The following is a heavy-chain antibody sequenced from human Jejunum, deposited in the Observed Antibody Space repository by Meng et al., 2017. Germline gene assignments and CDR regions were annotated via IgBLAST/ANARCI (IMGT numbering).Heavy chain of an antibody. D-gene: IGHD1-26*01. CDR1: GYTFTSYG. CDR3: ARDYSGTSYRYSDY. J-gene: IGHJ4*02. Sequence: QVQLVQSGAWVKNPGASLKIFCKTSGYTFTSYGISWVRQAPGQGLEWMGWISVYHGNTNYAQKLQGRVTMTTDTSTSTAYMELRSLRSDDTAVYFCARDYSGTSYRYSDYWGQGTLVTVSS. V-gene: IGHV1-18*01. CDR2: ISVYHGNT.